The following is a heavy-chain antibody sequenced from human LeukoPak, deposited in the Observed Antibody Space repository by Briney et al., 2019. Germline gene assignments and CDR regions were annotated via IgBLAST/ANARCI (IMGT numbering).Heavy chain of an antibody. J-gene: IGHJ4*02. V-gene: IGHV3-11*01. CDR1: GFTFSDYS. D-gene: IGHD2-15*01. Sequence: GGSLRLSCAASGFTFSDYSMSWIRQAPGKGLEWVSYLDSSGSIIYYADPVKGRFTISRDNAKDSLYLQMNSLRAEDTAVYYCARRISLEYWGQGTLVTVSS. CDR3: ARRISLEY. CDR2: LDSSGSII.